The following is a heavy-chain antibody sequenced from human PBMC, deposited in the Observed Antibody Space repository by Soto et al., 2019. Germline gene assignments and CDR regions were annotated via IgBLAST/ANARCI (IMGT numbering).Heavy chain of an antibody. CDR2: ISGSGGTT. Sequence: EVQLLESGGGLVQPGGSLRLSCAASGFAFTNYVMSWVRQAPGKGLEWVSVISGSGGTTSYADSVKGRFTISRDYSKNTLFLQMNSLNAEDSGVYYCVKDLSNWLGDAFNIWGQGTMVTVSS. J-gene: IGHJ3*02. D-gene: IGHD4-4*01. V-gene: IGHV3-23*01. CDR3: VKDLSNWLGDAFNI. CDR1: GFAFTNYV.